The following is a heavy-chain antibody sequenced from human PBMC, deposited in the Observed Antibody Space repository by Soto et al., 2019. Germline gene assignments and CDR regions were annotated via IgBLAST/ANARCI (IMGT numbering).Heavy chain of an antibody. J-gene: IGHJ6*01. CDR3: ASGAYGSGSSWYYYYGMDV. V-gene: IGHV4-59*01. CDR1: GGSISSYY. D-gene: IGHD3-10*01. Sequence: AETLSLTCTFSGGSISSYYWSWIRQPPGKGLEWIGYIYYSGSTNYNPSLKSRVTISVDTSKNQFSLKLSSVTAADTAVYYCASGAYGSGSSWYYYYGMDVWGQGTTVTVSS. CDR2: IYYSGST.